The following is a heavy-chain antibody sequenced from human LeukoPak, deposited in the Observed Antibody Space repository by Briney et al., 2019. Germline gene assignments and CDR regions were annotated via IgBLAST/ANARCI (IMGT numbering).Heavy chain of an antibody. Sequence: ASVKVSCKASGYTFTSYGISWVRQAPGQGLEWMGWISACNGNTNYAQKLQGRVTMTTDTSTSTAYMELRSLRSDDTAVYYCARAQRPYSSSWYLDYWGQGTLVTVSS. V-gene: IGHV1-18*01. CDR3: ARAQRPYSSSWYLDY. D-gene: IGHD6-13*01. CDR2: ISACNGNT. CDR1: GYTFTSYG. J-gene: IGHJ4*02.